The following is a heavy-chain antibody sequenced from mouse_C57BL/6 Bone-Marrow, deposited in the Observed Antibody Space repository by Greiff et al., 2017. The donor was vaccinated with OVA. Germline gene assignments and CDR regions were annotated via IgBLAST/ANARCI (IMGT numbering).Heavy chain of an antibody. CDR1: GYTFTSYW. CDR3: ARGNYYGRIDY. J-gene: IGHJ2*01. V-gene: IGHV1-72*01. Sequence: LQESGAELVKPGASVKLSCTASGYTFTSYWMHWVKQRPGRGLEWIGRIDPNSGGTTYNEKFKSKATLTVDKPSSTAYMQLSSLKSEDSAVYYCARGNYYGRIDYWGQGTTLTVSS. D-gene: IGHD1-1*01. CDR2: IDPNSGGT.